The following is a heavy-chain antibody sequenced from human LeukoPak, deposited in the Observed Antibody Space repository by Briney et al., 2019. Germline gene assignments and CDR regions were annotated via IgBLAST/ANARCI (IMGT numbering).Heavy chain of an antibody. CDR3: AREGYYYDSSGYYN. CDR1: GGSISSGSYY. D-gene: IGHD3-22*01. V-gene: IGHV4-61*02. J-gene: IGHJ4*02. CDR2: IYTSGST. Sequence: PSETLSLTRTVSGGSISSGSYYWSWIRQPAGKGLEWIGRIYTSGSTNYNPSLKSRVTISVDTSKNQFSLKLSSVTAADTAVYYCAREGYYYDSSGYYNWGQGTLVTVSS.